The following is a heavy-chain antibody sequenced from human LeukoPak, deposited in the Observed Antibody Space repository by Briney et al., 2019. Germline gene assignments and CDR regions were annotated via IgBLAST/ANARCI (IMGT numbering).Heavy chain of an antibody. CDR2: ISWNSGSI. Sequence: LGGSLRLSCAASGFTFDDYAMHWVRQAPGKGLEWVSGISWNSGSIGYADSVKGRFTISRDNAKNSLYLQMNSLRAEDMALYYCAIEAEHCSSTSCARGWFDPWGQGTLVTVSS. V-gene: IGHV3-9*03. J-gene: IGHJ5*02. D-gene: IGHD2-2*01. CDR1: GFTFDDYA. CDR3: AIEAEHCSSTSCARGWFDP.